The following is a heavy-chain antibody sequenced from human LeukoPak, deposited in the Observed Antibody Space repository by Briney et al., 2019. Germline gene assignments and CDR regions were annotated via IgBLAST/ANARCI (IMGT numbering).Heavy chain of an antibody. CDR1: GFTFTSYS. CDR2: ISGGGGST. D-gene: IGHD1-26*01. J-gene: IGHJ4*02. CDR3: AKGGKWDVTPFDY. V-gene: IGHV3-23*01. Sequence: PGGSLRLSCAASGFTFTSYSMNWVRQAPGKGLEWVSTISGGGGSTYYADSVKGRFIISRDNSKNTLYLQVNSLRAEDTAVYYCAKGGKWDVTPFDYWGQGTLVTDSS.